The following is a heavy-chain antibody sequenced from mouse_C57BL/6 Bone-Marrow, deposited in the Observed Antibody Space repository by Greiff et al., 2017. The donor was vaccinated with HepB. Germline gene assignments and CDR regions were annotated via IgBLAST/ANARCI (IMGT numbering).Heavy chain of an antibody. V-gene: IGHV5-6*02. CDR1: GFTFSSYG. D-gene: IGHD1-1*01. CDR3: ARRLLLYFDY. CDR2: ISSGGSYT. J-gene: IGHJ2*01. Sequence: MLVESGGDLVKPGGSLKLSCAASGFTFSSYGMSWVRQTPDKRLEWVATISSGGSYTYYPDSVKGRFTISRDNAKNTLYLRMSSLKSEDTAMYYCARRLLLYFDYWGQGTTLTVSS.